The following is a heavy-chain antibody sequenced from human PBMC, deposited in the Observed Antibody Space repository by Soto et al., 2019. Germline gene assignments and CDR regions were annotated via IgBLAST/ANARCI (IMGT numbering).Heavy chain of an antibody. D-gene: IGHD2-21*01. CDR3: ARSDGYHFNWLDS. CDR1: GYTFASYD. V-gene: IGHV1-8*01. J-gene: IGHJ5*01. Sequence: QVQLVQSGAEVKTPGASVKVSCKASGYTFASYDTNWVRQAPGQGLEWMGWMNPNSNNTGYAQKFQGRLTMTRDIALSIAHMELRSLRTEDTAVYYCARSDGYHFNWLDSWGQGTLVSVSA. CDR2: MNPNSNNT.